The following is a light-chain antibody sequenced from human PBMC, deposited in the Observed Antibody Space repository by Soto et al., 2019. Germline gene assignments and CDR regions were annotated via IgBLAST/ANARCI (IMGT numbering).Light chain of an antibody. V-gene: IGKV1-16*02. Sequence: DIQMSQSPSLLSACLGDRVSVTCRARQDIGNLLACFQHEPGQAPKPRIYAASSSQGGVPSKFSGSGSGTEFTLTISSLRPDHFATYYCQQYDGYSRTFGQGTKVDI. CDR2: AAS. J-gene: IGKJ1*01. CDR3: QQYDGYSRT. CDR1: QDIGNL.